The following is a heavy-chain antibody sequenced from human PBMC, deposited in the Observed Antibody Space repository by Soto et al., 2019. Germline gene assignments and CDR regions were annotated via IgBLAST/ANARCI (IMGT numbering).Heavy chain of an antibody. D-gene: IGHD3-10*01. CDR1: GFTFSSYA. Sequence: GGSLRLSCAASGFTFSSYAMSWVRQAPGKGLGWVSAISGSGGSTYYADSVKGRFTISRDNSKNTLYLQMNGLRAEDTAVYYCAKAHPYGSVPMDVWGQGTTVTVSS. CDR2: ISGSGGST. CDR3: AKAHPYGSVPMDV. J-gene: IGHJ6*02. V-gene: IGHV3-23*01.